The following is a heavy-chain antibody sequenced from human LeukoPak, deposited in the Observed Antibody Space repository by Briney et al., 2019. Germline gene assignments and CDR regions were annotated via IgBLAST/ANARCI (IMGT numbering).Heavy chain of an antibody. CDR1: GFTFSSYA. D-gene: IGHD3-16*02. Sequence: GGSLRLSCAASGFTFSSYAMHWVRQAPGKGLEWVAVISYAGSNKYYADSVKGRFTISRDNSKNTLYLQMNSLRAEDTAVYYCARDRVTFGGVIVIDLLDAFDIWGQGTMVTVSS. CDR2: ISYAGSNK. CDR3: ARDRVTFGGVIVIDLLDAFDI. J-gene: IGHJ3*02. V-gene: IGHV3-30-3*01.